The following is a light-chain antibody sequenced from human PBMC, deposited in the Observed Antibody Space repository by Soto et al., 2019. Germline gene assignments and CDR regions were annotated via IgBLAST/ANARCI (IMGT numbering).Light chain of an antibody. CDR2: DVS. J-gene: IGLJ1*01. CDR1: RSDVGGYNY. Sequence: QSVLTQPASVSGSPGQSITISCTGTRSDVGGYNYVSWYQQHPGKAPKLMIYDVSNRPSGFSNRFSGSKSGNTASLTISGLQAEDEADYYCSSYTSSSTLEVFGTGP. CDR3: SSYTSSSTLEV. V-gene: IGLV2-14*01.